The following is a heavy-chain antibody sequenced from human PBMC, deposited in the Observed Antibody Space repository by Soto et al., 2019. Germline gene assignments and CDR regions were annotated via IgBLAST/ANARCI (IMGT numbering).Heavy chain of an antibody. CDR1: GGSVSSGSYY. D-gene: IGHD3-22*01. Sequence: QVQLQESGPGLVKPSETLSLTCTVSGGSVSSGSYYWSWIRQPPGKGLEWIGYIYYSGSTNYNPSLKSRVTISVDTSKNQFSLKRSSVTAADTAVYYCVTYYYDSSGYYNRQYYFDYWGQGTLVTVSS. V-gene: IGHV4-61*01. CDR3: VTYYYDSSGYYNRQYYFDY. J-gene: IGHJ4*02. CDR2: IYYSGST.